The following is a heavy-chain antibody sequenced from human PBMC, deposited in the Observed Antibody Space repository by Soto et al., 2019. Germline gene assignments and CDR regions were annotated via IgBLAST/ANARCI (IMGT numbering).Heavy chain of an antibody. CDR2: ISYDGSNK. CDR3: ARSQREYSSGWYADY. D-gene: IGHD6-19*01. Sequence: QVQLVESGGGVVQPGRSLRLSCAASGFTFSSYGMHWVRQAPGKGLEWVAVISYDGSNKYYADSVKGRFTISRDNSKNTLYLQMNSLRAEGTAVYYCARSQREYSSGWYADYWGQGTLVTVSS. CDR1: GFTFSSYG. J-gene: IGHJ4*02. V-gene: IGHV3-30*03.